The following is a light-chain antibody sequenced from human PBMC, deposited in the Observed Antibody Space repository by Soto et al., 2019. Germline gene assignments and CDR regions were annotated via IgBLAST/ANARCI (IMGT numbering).Light chain of an antibody. V-gene: IGKV3-15*01. CDR1: QSAGIN. CDR3: QTVDKWPL. CDR2: GAS. Sequence: EIGMAQSPDTLSVSPGERATLSCRASQSAGINLAWYQQKPGQAPRLLIYGASTRATGVPARFSGSGSGTEFTLTISSLQSEDFALYFCQTVDKWPLFGQGTRLE. J-gene: IGKJ5*01.